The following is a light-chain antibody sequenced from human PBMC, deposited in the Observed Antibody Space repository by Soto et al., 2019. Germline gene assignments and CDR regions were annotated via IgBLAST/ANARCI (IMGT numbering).Light chain of an antibody. CDR1: QSVSNNY. Sequence: EIVLTQSPGTLSLSPGERATLSCRASQSVSNNYLAWYQQKPGQAPRLLIDGASNRATSIPDRCSGRGSGTDFTLTISRLEPEDLAVYYCQQYGSSGTFGQGTKVDIK. V-gene: IGKV3-20*01. CDR3: QQYGSSGT. J-gene: IGKJ1*01. CDR2: GAS.